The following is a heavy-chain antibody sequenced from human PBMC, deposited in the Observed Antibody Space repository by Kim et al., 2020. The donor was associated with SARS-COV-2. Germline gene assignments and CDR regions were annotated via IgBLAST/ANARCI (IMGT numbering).Heavy chain of an antibody. Sequence: VEGRFTNSRDNSKNTLYLQMNRLRAKDTAVYYCARVEVGYVEVFDWYFDLWGRGTLVTVSS. J-gene: IGHJ2*01. V-gene: IGHV3-53*01. D-gene: IGHD5-12*01. CDR3: ARVEVGYVEVFDWYFDL.